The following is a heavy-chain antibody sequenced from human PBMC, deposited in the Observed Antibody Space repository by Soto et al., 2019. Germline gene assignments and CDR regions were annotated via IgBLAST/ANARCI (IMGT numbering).Heavy chain of an antibody. CDR2: TSSSGSTI. D-gene: IGHD3-3*01. J-gene: IGHJ6*02. CDR1: GFTFSDYY. V-gene: IGHV3-11*01. CDR3: ARGLRYYDFWSGYRPYGMDV. Sequence: PGGSLRLSCAASGFTFSDYYMSWIRQAPGKGLEWVSYTSSSGSTIYYADSVKGRFTISRDNAKNSLYLQMNSLRAEDTAVYYCARGLRYYDFWSGYRPYGMDVWGQGTTVTVSS.